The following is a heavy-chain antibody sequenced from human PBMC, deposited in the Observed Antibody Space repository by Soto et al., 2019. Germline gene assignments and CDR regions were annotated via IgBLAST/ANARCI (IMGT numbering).Heavy chain of an antibody. J-gene: IGHJ4*02. V-gene: IGHV3-30*18. Sequence: GGSLRLSCAVSGFTFRWFGMNWVRQAPGKGLEWVARISNDGSNEYYVDSVKGRFTISRDNSKNTLYLQMDSLRAEDTAVYYCAKGEVRGIIPSYFDYWGLGTLVPVSS. CDR2: ISNDGSNE. D-gene: IGHD3-10*01. CDR3: AKGEVRGIIPSYFDY. CDR1: GFTFRWFG.